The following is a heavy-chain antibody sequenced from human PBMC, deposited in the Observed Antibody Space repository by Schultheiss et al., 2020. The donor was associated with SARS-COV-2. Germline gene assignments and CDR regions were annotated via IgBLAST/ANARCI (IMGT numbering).Heavy chain of an antibody. CDR3: VRDRSWWTPYNCFDL. Sequence: GSLRLSCAASGFTFSDYYMSWIRQAPGKGLEWVSHILSSGSYTNYADSVKGRFTVSRDNANNSLYLQMHSLRAEDTTVYYCVRDRSWWTPYNCFDLWGRGTLVTVSS. CDR1: GFTFSDYY. V-gene: IGHV3-11*06. CDR2: ILSSGSYT. D-gene: IGHD2-15*01. J-gene: IGHJ5*02.